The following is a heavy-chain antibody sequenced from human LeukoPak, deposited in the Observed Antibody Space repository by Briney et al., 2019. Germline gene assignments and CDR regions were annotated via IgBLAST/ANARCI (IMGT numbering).Heavy chain of an antibody. V-gene: IGHV3-33*01. CDR2: IWYDGSNK. J-gene: IGHJ4*02. Sequence: PGRSLRLSCAASGFTFSSYGMHWVRQAPGKGLEWVAVIWYDGSNKYYADSVKGRFTISRDNSKNTLYLQMNSMRAEDTAVYYCAREGVKGMATISSVDYWGQGTLVTVSS. CDR1: GFTFSSYG. CDR3: AREGVKGMATISSVDY. D-gene: IGHD5-24*01.